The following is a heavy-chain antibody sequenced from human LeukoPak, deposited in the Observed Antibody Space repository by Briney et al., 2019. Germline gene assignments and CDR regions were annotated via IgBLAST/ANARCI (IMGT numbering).Heavy chain of an antibody. CDR1: KFTFSDYG. V-gene: IGHV3-30*03. CDR2: ISYDGSNK. CDR3: ARGLAVAGTGFDY. J-gene: IGHJ4*02. Sequence: GGSLRLSCAASKFTFSDYGMHWVRQAPGKGLEWLAVISYDGSNKYYADSVKGRFTISRDNSKNTLYLQMNSLRAEDTAVYYCARGLAVAGTGFDYWGQGTLVTVSS. D-gene: IGHD6-19*01.